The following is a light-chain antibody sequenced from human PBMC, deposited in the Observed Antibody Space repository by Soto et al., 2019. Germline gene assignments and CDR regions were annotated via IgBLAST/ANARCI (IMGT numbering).Light chain of an antibody. CDR3: SSYTTSNTCV. CDR1: NNDVGHYNY. CDR2: EVS. J-gene: IGLJ1*01. Sequence: QSALTQPASVSGSPGQSITISCTGTNNDVGHYNYVSWYQHHPGKAPKLVIYEVSNRPSGISNRFSGSKSGNTASLTISGLQVEDEADFYCSSYTTSNTCVFGTGTKVTVL. V-gene: IGLV2-14*01.